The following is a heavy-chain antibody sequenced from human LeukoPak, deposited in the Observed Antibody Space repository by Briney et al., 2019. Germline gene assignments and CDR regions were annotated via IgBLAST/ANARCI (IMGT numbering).Heavy chain of an antibody. CDR3: ARYRSISAAGDTY. Sequence: GGSLRLSCAPSGFTFSDYWMHWVRQAPGKGLVWVSRVNRDGSSTSYADSVKGRFTISRDNAKNTLSLQMNSRRADDTAVYYCARYRSISAAGDTYWGQGTLVTVSS. D-gene: IGHD6-13*01. V-gene: IGHV3-74*01. J-gene: IGHJ4*02. CDR1: GFTFSDYW. CDR2: VNRDGSST.